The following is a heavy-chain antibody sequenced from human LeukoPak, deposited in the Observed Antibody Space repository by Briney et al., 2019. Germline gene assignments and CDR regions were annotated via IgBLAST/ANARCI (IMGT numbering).Heavy chain of an antibody. Sequence: SVKVSCKASGGTFSSYAISWVRQAPGQGLEWMGGIIPIFGTANYAQKFQGRVTITTDESASTAYMELSSLRSEDTAVYYCARDEYSSSSIFDYWGQGTLVTVSS. CDR3: ARDEYSSSSIFDY. CDR2: IIPIFGTA. CDR1: GGTFSSYA. J-gene: IGHJ4*02. D-gene: IGHD6-6*01. V-gene: IGHV1-69*05.